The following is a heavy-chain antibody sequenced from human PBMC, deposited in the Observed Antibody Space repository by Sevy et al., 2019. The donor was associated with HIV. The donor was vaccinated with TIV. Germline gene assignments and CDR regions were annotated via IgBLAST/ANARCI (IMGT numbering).Heavy chain of an antibody. D-gene: IGHD1-26*01. CDR2: IGTAGDT. J-gene: IGHJ3*02. Sequence: GGSLRLSCAASGFTFSRYDMHWVRQATGKGLEWVSSIGTAGDTYYPGSVKGRFTISRENAKKSLYLQMNSLRAGDTAVYYCARGTRYSGSYYLGDDVFEIWGQGTMVTVSS. CDR3: ARGTRYSGSYYLGDDVFEI. CDR1: GFTFSRYD. V-gene: IGHV3-13*01.